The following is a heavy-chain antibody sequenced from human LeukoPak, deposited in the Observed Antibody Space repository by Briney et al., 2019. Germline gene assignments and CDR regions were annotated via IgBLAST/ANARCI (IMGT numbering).Heavy chain of an antibody. J-gene: IGHJ5*02. CDR3: ARETYSSSSGFDP. D-gene: IGHD6-6*01. CDR1: GYTFTSYG. V-gene: IGHV1-69*13. CDR2: IIPIFGTA. Sequence: ASVKVSCKASGYTFTSYGISWVRQAPGQGLEWMGGIIPIFGTANYAQKFQGRVTITADESTSTAYMELSSLRSEDTAVYYCARETYSSSSGFDPWGQGTLVTVSS.